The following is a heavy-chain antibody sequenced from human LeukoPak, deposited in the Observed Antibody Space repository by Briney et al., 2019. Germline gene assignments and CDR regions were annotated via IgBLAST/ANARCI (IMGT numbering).Heavy chain of an antibody. V-gene: IGHV1-18*01. CDR1: GYTFATLG. D-gene: IGHD2-8*01. CDR3: ARGTSAAY. CDR2: ISANNGDT. Sequence: GASVNVSCKASGYTFATLGITWVRQAPGQGLEWMGRISANNGDTKYAQKLQGRVTMTTDTSTSTAYMELRSLRSDDTAVYYCARGTSAAYWGQGTLVTVSS. J-gene: IGHJ4*02.